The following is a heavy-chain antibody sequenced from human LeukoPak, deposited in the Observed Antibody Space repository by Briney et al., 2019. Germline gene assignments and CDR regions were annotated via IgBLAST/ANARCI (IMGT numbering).Heavy chain of an antibody. Sequence: PSETLSLTCIISGGSIGPYYWSWIRQAAGKGPEWIGRIYTTGTADYNPSLKGRVFLSVDTSKNQFSLKVTSVTAADTAVYYCATDLRWKGYWGQGTLVTVSS. CDR1: GGSIGPYY. J-gene: IGHJ4*02. CDR2: IYTTGTA. D-gene: IGHD4-23*01. V-gene: IGHV4-4*07. CDR3: ATDLRWKGY.